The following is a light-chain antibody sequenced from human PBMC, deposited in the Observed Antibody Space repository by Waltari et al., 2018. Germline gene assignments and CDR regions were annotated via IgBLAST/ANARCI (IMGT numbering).Light chain of an antibody. V-gene: IGLV6-57*04. CDR1: GGSIASNY. CDR2: EDN. J-gene: IGLJ3*02. Sequence: NFMLTQPHSVSESPGKTVTISCTRSGGSIASNYVQWYQQRPGSAPTTVIYEDNLRPSAVPDRFSGSVDSSSNSASLTISGLRTDDEADYYCQSYDITNWVFGGGTKLTVL. CDR3: QSYDITNWV.